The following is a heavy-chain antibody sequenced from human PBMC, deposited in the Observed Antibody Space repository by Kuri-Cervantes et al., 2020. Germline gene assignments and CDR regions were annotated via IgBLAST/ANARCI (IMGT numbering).Heavy chain of an antibody. D-gene: IGHD6-19*01. V-gene: IGHV1-3*01. J-gene: IGHJ6*02. CDR3: AREIAVAGIGYYCYWMDL. CDR1: GYTFTSYY. Sequence: ASVKVSCKASGYTFTSYYMHWVRQAPGQRLEWMGRINAGNGNTKYSQKFQGRVTITRDTSASTSYMELSSLRSEDTAVYYCAREIAVAGIGYYCYWMDLWGQGTMVTVSS. CDR2: INAGNGNT.